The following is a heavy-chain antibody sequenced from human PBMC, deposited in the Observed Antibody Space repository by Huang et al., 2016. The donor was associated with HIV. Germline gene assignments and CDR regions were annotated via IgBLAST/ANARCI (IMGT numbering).Heavy chain of an antibody. V-gene: IGHV1-8*03. Sequence: QVQLVQSGAEVKKPGASVKVSCKASGYTFTSYDINWVRQATGQGLEWMGWNNPTIGKTGYAQKFQGRVTISRNTAMSTAYMRLSSLGSEDTAVYYCARLVVGFDYWGQGTLVTVSS. J-gene: IGHJ4*02. CDR2: NNPTIGKT. D-gene: IGHD2-2*01. CDR3: ARLVVGFDY. CDR1: GYTFTSYD.